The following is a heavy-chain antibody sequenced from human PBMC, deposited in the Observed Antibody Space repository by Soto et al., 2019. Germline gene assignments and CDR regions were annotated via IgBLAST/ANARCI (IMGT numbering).Heavy chain of an antibody. V-gene: IGHV6-1*01. Sequence: SQTLSLTCAITGDSVSSNSAGWSWVRQSPSRGLEWLGRTYYRSKWYYEYAVSVRGRITINPDTSKNQYSLRLTSVTAADTAVYFCGRDLTSNANCIDPWGQGTLVTVSS. CDR1: GDSVSSNSAG. CDR2: TYYRSKWYY. J-gene: IGHJ5*02. CDR3: GRDLTSNANCIDP. D-gene: IGHD2-2*01.